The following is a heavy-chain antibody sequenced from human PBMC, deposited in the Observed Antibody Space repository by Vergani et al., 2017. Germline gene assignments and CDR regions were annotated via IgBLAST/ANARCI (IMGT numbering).Heavy chain of an antibody. CDR3: AKERGVLRFLEWFERVNWYFDL. Sequence: QVQLVESGGGVVQPGRSLRLSCAASGFTFSSYGMHWVRQAPGKGLEWVAVISYDGSNKYYADSVKGLFTISRDNSKNTLYLQMNSLRAEDTAVYYCAKERGVLRFLEWFERVNWYFDLWGQGTLVTVSS. D-gene: IGHD3-3*01. CDR1: GFTFSSYG. J-gene: IGHJ2*01. CDR2: ISYDGSNK. V-gene: IGHV3-30*18.